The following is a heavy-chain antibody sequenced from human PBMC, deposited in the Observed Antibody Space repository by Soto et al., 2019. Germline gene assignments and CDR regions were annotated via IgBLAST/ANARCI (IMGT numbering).Heavy chain of an antibody. Sequence: TLSLTCTVSGGSISSYYWSWIRQPPGKGLEWIGYIYYSGSTNYNPSLKSRVTISVDTSKNQFSLKLSSVTAADTAVYYCARDGGGEGNTYYYDSSGPDAFDIWGQGTMVTVSS. CDR1: GGSISSYY. V-gene: IGHV4-59*01. J-gene: IGHJ3*02. CDR2: IYYSGST. CDR3: ARDGGGEGNTYYYDSSGPDAFDI. D-gene: IGHD3-22*01.